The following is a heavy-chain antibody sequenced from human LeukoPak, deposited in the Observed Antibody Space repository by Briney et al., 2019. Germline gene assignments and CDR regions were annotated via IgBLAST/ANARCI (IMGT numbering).Heavy chain of an antibody. Sequence: GGSLRLSCAASGFTFSSYAMSWVRQAPGKGLECVSAIGTAGDTYYPGSVKGRFTISRENAKNSLYLQMNSLRAGDTAVYYCAGVHDRPPNWYFDLWGRGTLVTVSS. J-gene: IGHJ2*01. CDR2: IGTAGDT. CDR3: AGVHDRPPNWYFDL. V-gene: IGHV3-13*01. CDR1: GFTFSSYA.